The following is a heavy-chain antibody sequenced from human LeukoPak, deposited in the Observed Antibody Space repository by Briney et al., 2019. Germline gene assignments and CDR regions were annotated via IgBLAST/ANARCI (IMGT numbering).Heavy chain of an antibody. V-gene: IGHV1-69*13. CDR1: GGTFSSYA. Sequence: ASVKVSCKASGGTFSSYAISWVRQAPGQGLEWMGGIIPIFGTANYAQKFQGRVTITADESTSTAYMELSSLRSEDTAVYYCARGEYYYGSGETYYYYMDVWGKGTTVTISS. J-gene: IGHJ6*03. CDR3: ARGEYYYGSGETYYYYMDV. D-gene: IGHD3-10*01. CDR2: IIPIFGTA.